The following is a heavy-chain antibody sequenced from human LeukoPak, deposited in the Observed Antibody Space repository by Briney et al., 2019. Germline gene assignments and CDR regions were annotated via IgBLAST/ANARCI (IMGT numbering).Heavy chain of an antibody. CDR1: GYSISSGYY. CDR2: IYHSGST. J-gene: IGHJ6*03. D-gene: IGHD5-12*01. V-gene: IGHV4-38-2*02. CDR3: ARLKYSGYDRLQGNYYYYYYMDV. Sequence: PSETLSLTCTVSGYSISSGYYWGWIRQPPGKGLEWIGSIYHSGSTYYNPSLKSRVTISVDTSKNQFSLKLSSVTAADTAVYYCARLKYSGYDRLQGNYYYYYYMDVWGKGTTVTVSS.